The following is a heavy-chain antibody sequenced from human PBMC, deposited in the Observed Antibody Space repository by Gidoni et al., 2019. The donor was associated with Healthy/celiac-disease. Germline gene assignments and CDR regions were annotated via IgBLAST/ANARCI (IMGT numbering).Heavy chain of an antibody. D-gene: IGHD3-3*01. CDR2: IWYDGSNK. Sequence: LVESGGGVVQPGRSLRLSCAASGFTFSSYGMHWVRQAPGKGLEWVAVIWYDGSNKYYADSVKGRFTISRDNSKNTLYRQMNSLRAEDTAVYYCARERVDDFWSGSLLYYYYGMDVWGQGTTVTVSS. CDR3: ARERVDDFWSGSLLYYYYGMDV. J-gene: IGHJ6*02. V-gene: IGHV3-33*01. CDR1: GFTFSSYG.